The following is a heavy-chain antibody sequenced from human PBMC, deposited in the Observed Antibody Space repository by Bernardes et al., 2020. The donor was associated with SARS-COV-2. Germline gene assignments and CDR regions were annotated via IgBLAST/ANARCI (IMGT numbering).Heavy chain of an antibody. D-gene: IGHD3-10*01. CDR1: GGSINSHY. CDR2: ISESGNT. J-gene: IGHJ3*02. Sequence: SETLSLTCTVSGGSINSHYYSWIRQPPGKGLECIGYISESGNTNYNPSLMSRVTISLETSKNQFSLKLSSVTAADTAVYYCARVVWGVEAFDIWGQGTMVAVSS. CDR3: ARVVWGVEAFDI. V-gene: IGHV4-59*11.